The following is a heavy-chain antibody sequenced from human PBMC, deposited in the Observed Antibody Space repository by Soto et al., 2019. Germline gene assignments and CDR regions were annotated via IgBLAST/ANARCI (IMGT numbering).Heavy chain of an antibody. D-gene: IGHD2-2*01. V-gene: IGHV1-2*04. J-gene: IGHJ6*03. CDR2: INPNSGGT. CDR3: ARDGAGCSSTSCGHYYYYYYMDV. Sequence: ASVKVCCKASGYTFTGYYMHWVRQAPGQGLEWMGWINPNSGGTNYAQKFQGWVTMTRDTSISTAYMELSRLRSDDTAVYYCARDGAGCSSTSCGHYYYYYYMDVWGKGTTVTVSS. CDR1: GYTFTGYY.